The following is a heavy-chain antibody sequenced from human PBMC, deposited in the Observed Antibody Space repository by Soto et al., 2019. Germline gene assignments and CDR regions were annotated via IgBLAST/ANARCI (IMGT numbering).Heavy chain of an antibody. CDR2: ISYDGSNK. J-gene: IGHJ4*02. D-gene: IGHD6-19*01. Sequence: QVQLVESGRGVVQPGRSLRLSCAASGFTFSSYGMHWVRQAPGKGLEWVAVISYDGSNKYYADSVKGRFTISRDNSKNTLYLQMNSLRAEDTAVYYCSGDSSGWHLDYWGQGTLVTVSS. V-gene: IGHV3-30*03. CDR1: GFTFSSYG. CDR3: SGDSSGWHLDY.